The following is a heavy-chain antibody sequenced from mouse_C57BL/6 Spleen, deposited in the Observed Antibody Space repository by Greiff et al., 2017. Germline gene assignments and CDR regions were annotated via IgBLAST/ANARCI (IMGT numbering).Heavy chain of an antibody. CDR1: GFTFSSYT. J-gene: IGHJ2*01. V-gene: IGHV5-9*01. Sequence: EVKLVESGGGLVKPGGSLKLSCAASGFTFSSYTMSWVRQTPEKRLEWVATISGGGGNTYYPDSVKGRFTISRDNAKNTLYLQMSSLMSEDTALYYYAIHVQSITTVVADYWGQGTTLTVSS. CDR3: AIHVQSITTVVADY. D-gene: IGHD1-1*01. CDR2: ISGGGGNT.